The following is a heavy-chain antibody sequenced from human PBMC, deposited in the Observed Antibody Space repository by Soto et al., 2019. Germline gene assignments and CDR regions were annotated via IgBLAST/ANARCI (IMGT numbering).Heavy chain of an antibody. J-gene: IGHJ6*04. CDR1: GFAISSHW. CDR3: AREVAPTALPPSSLMDV. Sequence: QPGGSLRLSCAASGFAISSHWMHWVRRAPGKGLVWVSRINSDGSSSSYAESVKGRFTISRDNAKNTLYLQMNSLRAEDTALYYCAREVAPTALPPSSLMDVWGKGTMGTVSS. D-gene: IGHD2-2*01. V-gene: IGHV3-74*01. CDR2: INSDGSSS.